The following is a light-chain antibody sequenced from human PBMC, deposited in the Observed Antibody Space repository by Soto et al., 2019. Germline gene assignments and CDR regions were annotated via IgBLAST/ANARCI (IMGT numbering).Light chain of an antibody. V-gene: IGKV1-39*01. J-gene: IGKJ1*01. Sequence: DIQVTQSPSSLSASVGDRVTITCRASQSVSSHLNWYQQKTGQAPKLLIYAASSLQSGVPSRFSGSGSGTDFTLTISSLQPEDVATYYCQQSDSSPRTFGQGTKVDIK. CDR3: QQSDSSPRT. CDR2: AAS. CDR1: QSVSSH.